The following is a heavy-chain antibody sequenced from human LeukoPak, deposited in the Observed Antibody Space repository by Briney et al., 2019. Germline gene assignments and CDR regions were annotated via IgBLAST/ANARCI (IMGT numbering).Heavy chain of an antibody. CDR1: GGSISSSNW. J-gene: IGHJ3*02. D-gene: IGHD3-9*01. CDR3: ARDRTYYDILTGHTPYAFDI. CDR2: IYYSGST. V-gene: IGHV4-4*02. Sequence: PSETLSLTCAVSGGSISSSNWWSWVRQPPGKGLEWIGSIYYSGSTYYNPSLKSRVTISVDTSKNQFSLKLSSVTAADTAVYYCARDRTYYDILTGHTPYAFDIWGQGTMVTVSS.